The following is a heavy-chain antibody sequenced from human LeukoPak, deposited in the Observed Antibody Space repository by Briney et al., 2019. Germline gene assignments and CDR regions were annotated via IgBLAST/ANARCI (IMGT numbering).Heavy chain of an antibody. D-gene: IGHD2-15*01. CDR1: GFTFSSYT. CDR2: ISYDGSNK. J-gene: IGHJ2*01. Sequence: PGGSLRLSCAASGFTFSSYTMHWVRQAPGKGLEWVAVISYDGSNKYYADSEKGRFTISRDNSKNMLYLQMNSLRAEDTAVYYCARGGRGPGDYFDLWGRGTLVTVSS. V-gene: IGHV3-30*04. CDR3: ARGGRGPGDYFDL.